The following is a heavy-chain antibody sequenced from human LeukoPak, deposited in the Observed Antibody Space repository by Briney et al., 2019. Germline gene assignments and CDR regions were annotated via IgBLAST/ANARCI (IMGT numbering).Heavy chain of an antibody. D-gene: IGHD3-10*01. CDR3: ARDGEYGTGSYYRGCFDY. CDR1: GYTFTTYG. J-gene: IGHJ4*02. V-gene: IGHV1-18*01. CDR2: INPYNGDT. Sequence: ASVKVSCKASGYTFTTYGISWVRQAPGQGLEWMGWINPYNGDTNYAQKLQGRVTMTTDTSTSTAYMELRGLRSDDTAVYCCARDGEYGTGSYYRGCFDYWGQGTLVTVSS.